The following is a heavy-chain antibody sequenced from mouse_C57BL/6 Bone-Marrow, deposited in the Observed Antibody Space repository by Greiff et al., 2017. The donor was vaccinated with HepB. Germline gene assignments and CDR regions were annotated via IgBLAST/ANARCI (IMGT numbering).Heavy chain of an antibody. CDR3: ARNSYYDYDWYFDV. Sequence: QVQLKESGAELARPGASVKLSCKASGYTFTSYGISWVKQRTGQGLEWIGEIYPRSGNTYYNEKFKGKATLTADKSSSTAYMELRSLTSEDSAVYFCARNSYYDYDWYFDVWGTGTTVTVSS. D-gene: IGHD2-4*01. CDR2: IYPRSGNT. J-gene: IGHJ1*03. V-gene: IGHV1-81*01. CDR1: GYTFTSYG.